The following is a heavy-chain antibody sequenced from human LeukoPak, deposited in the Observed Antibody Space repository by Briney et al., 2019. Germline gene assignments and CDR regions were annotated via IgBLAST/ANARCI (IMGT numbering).Heavy chain of an antibody. CDR1: GYTFIGYY. J-gene: IGHJ4*02. D-gene: IGHD1-26*01. CDR3: ARDRHVGFDY. V-gene: IGHV1-2*02. CDR2: INPKSGVT. Sequence: ASVKVSCKASGYTFIGYYLHWVRQAPGQGPEWMGWINPKSGVTKNAQKFQGRVTMTRDTSTSTAYMELSRLRSDDTAVYYCARDRHVGFDYWGQGTLVTVSS.